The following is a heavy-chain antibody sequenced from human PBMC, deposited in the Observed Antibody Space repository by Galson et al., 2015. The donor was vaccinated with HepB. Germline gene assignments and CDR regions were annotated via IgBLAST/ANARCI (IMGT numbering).Heavy chain of an antibody. V-gene: IGHV1-18*01. J-gene: IGHJ6*02. CDR3: ARTKCRSSRCYGPGSYGMDV. CDR2: ISVNNGET. D-gene: IGHD2-2*01. CDR1: GYSFTTYG. Sequence: SVKVSCKASGYSFTTYGITWVRQAPGQGLEWMGWISVNNGETNFAEKFKGRVTLTTDTVTNTAYMNMRSPRSDDTATYYCARTKCRSSRCYGPGSYGMDVWGQGTTVIVSS.